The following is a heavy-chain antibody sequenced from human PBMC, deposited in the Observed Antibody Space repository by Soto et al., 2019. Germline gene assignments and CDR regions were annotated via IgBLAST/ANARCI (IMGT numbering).Heavy chain of an antibody. V-gene: IGHV2-5*02. CDR3: AHRVSYSSLDVGWFDS. D-gene: IGHD2-15*01. J-gene: IGHJ5*01. CDR2: IYWDNDR. CDR1: GFSLTNSGVG. Sequence: QITLKESGPTLVEPTQTLTLTCSFSGFSLTNSGVGVGWFRQAPGKALECLGSIYWDNDRRYNPSLKTRLTITKDTSKNQVVLSMTYMVPVDTGTYYCAHRVSYSSLDVGWFDSWGQGTPVTVS.